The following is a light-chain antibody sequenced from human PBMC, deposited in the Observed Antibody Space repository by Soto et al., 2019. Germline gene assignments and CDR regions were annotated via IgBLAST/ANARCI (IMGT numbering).Light chain of an antibody. V-gene: IGLV2-14*01. CDR2: DVS. CDR3: NSYTSSTTLYV. CDR1: SSDVGGYNY. J-gene: IGLJ1*01. Sequence: QSALTQPASVSGSPGQSITISCTGTSSDVGGYNYVSWYQQHPGKAPKLMIYDVSNRPSGVSNRFSGYKSGNTASLTISGLQPEDEADYYCNSYTSSTTLYVFGTGTKLTVL.